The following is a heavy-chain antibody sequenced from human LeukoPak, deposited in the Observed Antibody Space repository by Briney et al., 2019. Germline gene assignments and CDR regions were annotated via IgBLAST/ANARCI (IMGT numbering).Heavy chain of an antibody. J-gene: IGHJ4*02. V-gene: IGHV3-53*01. D-gene: IGHD3-10*01. CDR2: IYSGGST. CDR3: ATSPGVTMVRGVITRDY. Sequence: PGGSLRLSCAASGFTVSSNYMSWVRQAPGKGLEWVSVIYSGGSTYYADSVKGRFTISRDNSKNTLYLQMNSLRAEDTAVYYCATSPGVTMVRGVITRDYWGQGTLVTVSS. CDR1: GFTVSSNY.